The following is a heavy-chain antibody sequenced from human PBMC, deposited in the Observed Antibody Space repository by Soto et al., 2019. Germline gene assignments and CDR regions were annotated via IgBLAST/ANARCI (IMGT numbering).Heavy chain of an antibody. V-gene: IGHV1-69*06. CDR2: IIPIFGTA. CDR1: GGTFSSYA. CDR3: ARDSRYNPPYYYYGMDV. D-gene: IGHD2-15*01. Sequence: GASVKVSCKASGGTFSSYAISWVRQAPGQGLEWMGGIIPIFGTANYAQKFQGRVTITADKSTSTAYMELSSLRSEDTAVYYCARDSRYNPPYYYYGMDVWGQGTKVTVSS. J-gene: IGHJ6*02.